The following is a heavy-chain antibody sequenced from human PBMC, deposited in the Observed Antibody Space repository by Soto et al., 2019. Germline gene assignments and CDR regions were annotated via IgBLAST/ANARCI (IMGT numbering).Heavy chain of an antibody. D-gene: IGHD3-22*01. CDR2: ISHAGSKT. Sequence: WGSLRLSCAPAAFTFSSSGLHWVRQSPGKGRECVPVISHAGSKTHYAYSCTGWFSISTDNSKDTVYLQMNSLKAQDTAVFYYAKDTYCYSSSGYYVFHSWGQGT. CDR3: AKDTYCYSSSGYYVFHS. J-gene: IGHJ4*02. V-gene: IGHV3-30*18. CDR1: AFTFSSSG.